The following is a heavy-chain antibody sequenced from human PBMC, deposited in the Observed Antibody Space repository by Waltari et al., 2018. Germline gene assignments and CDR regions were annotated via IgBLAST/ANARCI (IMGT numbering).Heavy chain of an antibody. V-gene: IGHV3-7*01. CDR2: IKEDGSRK. CDR3: VRNRGWQQFDF. D-gene: IGHD2-15*01. Sequence: EVQLVESGGGLVQPGGSLRLSCAVSGFPLSNYWMGWVRQAPGKGLEWVAGIKEDGSRKDYVDAVKGRFTISRDNAKSTLYLQMNSLRAEDTAVFYCVRNRGWQQFDFWGQGTLVTVSS. CDR1: GFPLSNYW. J-gene: IGHJ4*02.